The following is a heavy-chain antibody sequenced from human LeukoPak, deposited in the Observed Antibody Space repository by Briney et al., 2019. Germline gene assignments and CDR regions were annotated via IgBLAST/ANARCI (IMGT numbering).Heavy chain of an antibody. CDR2: INPNSGGT. Sequence: ASVKVSCKASGYTFTGYYMHWVRQAPGQGLEWMRWINPNSGGTNYAQKFQGRVTMTRDTSISTAYMELSRLRSDDTAVYYCARAGAAAGDLYYYYYYMDVWGKGTTVTVSS. D-gene: IGHD6-13*01. CDR1: GYTFTGYY. V-gene: IGHV1-2*02. J-gene: IGHJ6*03. CDR3: ARAGAAAGDLYYYYYYMDV.